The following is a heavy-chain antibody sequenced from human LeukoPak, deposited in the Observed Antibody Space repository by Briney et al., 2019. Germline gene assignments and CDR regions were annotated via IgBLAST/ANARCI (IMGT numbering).Heavy chain of an antibody. D-gene: IGHD3-10*01. V-gene: IGHV3-30*18. CDR2: ISYDGTNK. J-gene: IGHJ4*02. Sequence: GRSLRLSCAASGFTFSSYGMNWVRQAPGKGLEWVAVISYDGTNKFYVDSLRGRFTISRDNSKNTLYLQMNSLRAEDTAVHYCAKDGYYGSGTYPDYWGQGTLVTVSS. CDR1: GFTFSSYG. CDR3: AKDGYYGSGTYPDY.